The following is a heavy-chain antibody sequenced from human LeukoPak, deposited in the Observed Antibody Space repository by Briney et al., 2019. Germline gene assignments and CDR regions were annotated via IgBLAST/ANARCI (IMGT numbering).Heavy chain of an antibody. CDR3: ARPGTSWYTTYYFDS. J-gene: IGHJ4*02. CDR1: GYSFTNYV. Sequence: ASVKVSCKASGYSFTNYVINWVRQVPGQGLDWIGWISPYNGNTDYAQKLQGRVTLTTDTSTSTAYMELRSLRSDDTAVYYCARPGTSWYTTYYFDSWGQGTLVTVSS. CDR2: ISPYNGNT. V-gene: IGHV1-18*01. D-gene: IGHD6-13*01.